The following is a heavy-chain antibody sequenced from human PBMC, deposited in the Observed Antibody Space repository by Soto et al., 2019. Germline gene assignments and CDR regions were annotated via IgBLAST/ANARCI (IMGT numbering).Heavy chain of an antibody. V-gene: IGHV4-34*01. CDR2: INHSGTI. CDR3: ARADRTLVTSYSLDV. D-gene: IGHD2-21*02. CDR1: GGSFSGYY. J-gene: IGHJ6*02. Sequence: SETLSLTFAVDGGSFSGYYWPWIRQPPGKGLEWIGEINHSGTINFNQSLKSRLTISLDTSKKHFSLKLSSVTDADTAAYYCARADRTLVTSYSLDVWGQGTTVT.